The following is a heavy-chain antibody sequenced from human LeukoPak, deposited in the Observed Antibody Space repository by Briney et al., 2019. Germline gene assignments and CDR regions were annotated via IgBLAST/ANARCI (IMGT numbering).Heavy chain of an antibody. Sequence: VGSLRLSCAASGVTFSSYAISWVRQAPGQGLEWVSAIRGIVGTTYYAHSVKRRFTISRDNSKNTLYLQMHSLRAEDTAVYYCGKVREVDSRSWVVVYFDYWGQGTLVRVSS. J-gene: IGHJ4*02. D-gene: IGHD6-13*01. CDR1: GVTFSSYA. CDR2: IRGIVGTT. CDR3: GKVREVDSRSWVVVYFDY. V-gene: IGHV3-23*01.